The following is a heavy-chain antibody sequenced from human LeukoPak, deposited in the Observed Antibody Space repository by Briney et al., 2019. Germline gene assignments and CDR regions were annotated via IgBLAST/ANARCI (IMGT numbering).Heavy chain of an antibody. Sequence: GASLQISCKGSGYSFTSYWIGWVRRLPGKGLEWMGIIYPGDSDTRYSPSFQGQVTISADKSISTAYLQWSSLKASDTAMYYCARSATQDFDCWGQGTLVTVSS. CDR1: GYSFTSYW. J-gene: IGHJ4*02. V-gene: IGHV5-51*01. CDR2: IYPGDSDT. CDR3: ARSATQDFDC.